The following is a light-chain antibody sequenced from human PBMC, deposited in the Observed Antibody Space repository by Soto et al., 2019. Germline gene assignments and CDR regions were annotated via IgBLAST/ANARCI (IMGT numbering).Light chain of an antibody. J-gene: IGKJ1*01. CDR2: AAS. CDR1: QGISSY. Sequence: AIRMTPSPSALSASTGDRVTITCRASQGISSYLAWYQQKPGKAPKLLIYAASTLQSGVPSRFSGSGSGTDCTLTISCLQSEDFATYYCQQYYSYPWTFGQGTKVDIK. CDR3: QQYYSYPWT. V-gene: IGKV1-8*01.